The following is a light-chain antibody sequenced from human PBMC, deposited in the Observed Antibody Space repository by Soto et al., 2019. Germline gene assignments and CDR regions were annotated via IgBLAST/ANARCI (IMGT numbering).Light chain of an antibody. V-gene: IGKV3-11*01. J-gene: IGKJ4*01. CDR1: QSISDY. CDR3: QQRSDWPSA. CDR2: DAS. Sequence: IVLTQSPDTLSLSPGEIATLSCRASQSISDYLAWYQQQPAQAPRLLIYDASSRATGIPGRCSGSGSGTDFSLTISSLEEEDFAIYYSQQRSDWPSAFGEGTRVEIK.